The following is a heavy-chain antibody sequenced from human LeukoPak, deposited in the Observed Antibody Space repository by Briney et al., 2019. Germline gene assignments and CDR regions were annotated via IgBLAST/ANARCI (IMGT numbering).Heavy chain of an antibody. CDR1: GYSISSGYY. V-gene: IGHV4-38-2*01. D-gene: IGHD3-22*01. CDR2: IYHSGST. Sequence: SETLSLTCAVSGYSISSGYYWGWIRQPPGKGLEWIGSIYHSGSTYYNPSLKSRVTISVYTSKNQFSLKLSSVTAADTAVYYCARAFGGSGFCFDYWGQGTLVTVSS. J-gene: IGHJ4*02. CDR3: ARAFGGSGFCFDY.